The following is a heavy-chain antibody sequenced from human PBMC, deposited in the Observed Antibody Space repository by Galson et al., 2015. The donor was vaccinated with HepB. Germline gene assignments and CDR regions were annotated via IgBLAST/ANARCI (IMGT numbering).Heavy chain of an antibody. CDR3: ARDRGAGIVVVPAANRRAFDI. D-gene: IGHD2-2*01. Sequence: SVKVSCKASGGTFSSYAISWVRQAPGQGLEWMGGIIPIFGTANYAQKFQGRVTMTTDTSTSTAYMELRSLRSDDTAVYYCARDRGAGIVVVPAANRRAFDIWGQGTMVTVSS. CDR1: GGTFSSYA. V-gene: IGHV1-69*05. J-gene: IGHJ3*02. CDR2: IIPIFGTA.